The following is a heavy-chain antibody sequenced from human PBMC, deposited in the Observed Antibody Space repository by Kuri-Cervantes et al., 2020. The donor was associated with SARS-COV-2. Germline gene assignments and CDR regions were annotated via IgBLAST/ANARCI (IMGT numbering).Heavy chain of an antibody. V-gene: IGHV1-46*01. J-gene: IGHJ6*02. CDR3: ARDPTTVTTGIGMDV. CDR1: GYTFTTYY. Sequence: ASVKVSCKASGYTFTTYYIHWVRQAPGQGREWMGIINPSGGGTSYAQKFQGRVAATRDTPTSTVYMELSSLRSEDTAVYYCARDPTTVTTGIGMDVWGQGTTVTVSS. D-gene: IGHD4-17*01. CDR2: INPSGGGT.